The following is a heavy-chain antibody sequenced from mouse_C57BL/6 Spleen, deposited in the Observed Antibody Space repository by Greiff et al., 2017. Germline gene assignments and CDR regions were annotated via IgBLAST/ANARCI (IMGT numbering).Heavy chain of an antibody. CDR1: GFTFSDYG. Sequence: DVKLVESGGGLVKPGGSLKLSCAASGFTFSDYGMHWVRQAPEKGLEWVAYISSGSSTIYYADTVKGRFTISRDNAKNTLFLQMTSLLSEDTAMYYCARQDYDFDGAMDYWGQGTSVTVSS. CDR3: ARQDYDFDGAMDY. V-gene: IGHV5-17*01. CDR2: ISSGSSTI. D-gene: IGHD2-4*01. J-gene: IGHJ4*01.